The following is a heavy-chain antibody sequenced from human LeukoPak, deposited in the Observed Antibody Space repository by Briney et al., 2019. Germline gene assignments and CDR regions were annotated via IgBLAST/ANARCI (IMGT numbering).Heavy chain of an antibody. CDR1: GFTFSSYA. CDR3: AKAYYDFWSGRDAFDI. Sequence: SGGSLRLSCAASGFTFSSYAMSWVRQAPGKGLEWVSAIGGSGGSTYYADSVKGRFTISRDNSKNTLYLQMNSLRAEDTAVYYCAKAYYDFWSGRDAFDIWGQGTMVTVSS. CDR2: IGGSGGST. D-gene: IGHD3-3*01. J-gene: IGHJ3*02. V-gene: IGHV3-23*01.